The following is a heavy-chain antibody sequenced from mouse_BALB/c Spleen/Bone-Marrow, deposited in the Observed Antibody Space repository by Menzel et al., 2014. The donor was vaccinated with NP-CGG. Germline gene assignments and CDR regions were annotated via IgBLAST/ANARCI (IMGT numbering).Heavy chain of an antibody. CDR1: GFDFSRYR. J-gene: IGHJ4*01. D-gene: IGHD1-1*01. Sequence: EVQGVESGGGLVQPGGSLKLSCAASGFDFSRYRMSWVRQAPGKGLEWIGEINPDSSTINYTPSLKDKFIISRDNAKNTLYLQMSKVRSEDTALYYCARLGYYGAMDYWGQGTSVTVSS. CDR2: INPDSSTI. CDR3: ARLGYYGAMDY. V-gene: IGHV4-1*02.